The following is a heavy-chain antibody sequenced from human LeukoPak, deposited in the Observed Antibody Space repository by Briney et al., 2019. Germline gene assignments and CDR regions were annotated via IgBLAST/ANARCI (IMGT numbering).Heavy chain of an antibody. CDR3: ASGPYIVVVPVY. CDR2: INHSGST. D-gene: IGHD2-2*01. V-gene: IGHV4-39*07. Sequence: SETLSLTCAVSGGSISSSHHYWGWIRQPPGKGLEWIGEINHSGSTNYNPSLKSRVTISVDTSKNQFSLKLSSVTAADTAVYYCASGPYIVVVPVYWGQGTLVTVSS. J-gene: IGHJ4*02. CDR1: GGSISSSHHY.